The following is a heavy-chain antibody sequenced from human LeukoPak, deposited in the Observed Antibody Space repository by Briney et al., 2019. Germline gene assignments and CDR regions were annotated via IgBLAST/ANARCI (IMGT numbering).Heavy chain of an antibody. J-gene: IGHJ6*02. V-gene: IGHV1-46*01. CDR3: ATYSSSSGYYYYGMDV. Sequence: ASVKVSCKASGYTFTSNYIHWVRQAPGQGLEWMEMIYPRDGSTSYAQKFQGRVTVTRDTSTSTVYMELSSLRSEDTAVYYCATYSSSSGYYYYGMDVWGQGTTVTVSS. CDR2: IYPRDGST. D-gene: IGHD6-6*01. CDR1: GYTFTSNY.